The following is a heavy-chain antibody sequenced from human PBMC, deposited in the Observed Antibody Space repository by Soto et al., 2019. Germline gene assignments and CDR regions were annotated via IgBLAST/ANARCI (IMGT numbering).Heavy chain of an antibody. CDR1: GGSISSGDYY. D-gene: IGHD5-18*01. CDR3: TRGGIDSYGFAY. Sequence: SETLSLTCTVSGGSISSGDYYWSWIRQPPGKGLEWIGYIYYSGSTYYNPSLKSRVTISVDTSKNQFSLKLSSVTAADTAVYYCTRGGIDSYGFAYWGQGTLVPVSS. CDR2: IYYSGST. J-gene: IGHJ4*02. V-gene: IGHV4-30-4*01.